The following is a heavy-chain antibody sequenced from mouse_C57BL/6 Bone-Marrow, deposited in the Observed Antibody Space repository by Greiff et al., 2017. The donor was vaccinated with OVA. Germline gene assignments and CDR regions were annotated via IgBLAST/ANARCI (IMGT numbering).Heavy chain of an antibody. J-gene: IGHJ4*01. D-gene: IGHD1-1*01. CDR1: GFTFTDYY. V-gene: IGHV1-36*01. CDR3: TAYYYGSSPPYYYAMDY. CDR2: VYPYNGGT. Sequence: VQLQQSGPVLVKPGPSVKISCKASGFTFTDYYMHWVKQSHGKSLEWIGLVYPYNGGTSYNQKFKGKATLTVDTSSSTAYMELNSLTSEDSAVYYCTAYYYGSSPPYYYAMDYWGQGTSVTVSS.